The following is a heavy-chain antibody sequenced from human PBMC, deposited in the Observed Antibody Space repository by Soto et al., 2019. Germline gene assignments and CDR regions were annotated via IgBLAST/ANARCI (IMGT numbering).Heavy chain of an antibody. Sequence: SETLSLTCTVSGGSISSYYWSWIRQPPGKGLEWIGYIYYSGSTNYNPSLKSRVTISVDTSKNQFSLKLSLKLSSVTAADTAVYYCQKAPITMVRGVIFVSWGQEPLVTVSS. CDR2: IYYSGST. D-gene: IGHD3-10*01. V-gene: IGHV4-59*08. CDR3: QKAPITMVRGVIFVS. J-gene: IGHJ5*01. CDR1: GGSISSYY.